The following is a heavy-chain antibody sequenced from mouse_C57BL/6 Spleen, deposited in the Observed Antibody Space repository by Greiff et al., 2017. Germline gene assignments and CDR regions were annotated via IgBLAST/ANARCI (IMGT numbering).Heavy chain of an antibody. D-gene: IGHD2-2*01. Sequence: EVKVEESGGGLVKPGGSLKLSCAASGFTFSSYAMSWVRPTPEKRLEWVATISDGGSYTYYPDNVKGRFTISRDNAKNNLYLQMSHLKSEDTAMYYCARDEVNFDYWGQGTTLTVSS. CDR2: ISDGGSYT. V-gene: IGHV5-4*01. J-gene: IGHJ2*01. CDR1: GFTFSSYA. CDR3: ARDEVNFDY.